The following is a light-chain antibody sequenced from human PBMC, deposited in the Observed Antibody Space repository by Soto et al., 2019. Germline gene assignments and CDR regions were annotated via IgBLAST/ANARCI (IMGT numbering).Light chain of an antibody. V-gene: IGKV3-15*01. CDR3: QQYNNWPG. CDR1: QSVSSN. J-gene: IGKJ4*01. CDR2: GAS. Sequence: EIVMTQSPATLSVSPGERATLSCRASQSVSSNLAWYQQKPGQAPRLLIYGASTRAAGVPDRFSGSGSGTDFTLTIGSLQSEDFAVYYCQQYNNWPGFGGGTKVEI.